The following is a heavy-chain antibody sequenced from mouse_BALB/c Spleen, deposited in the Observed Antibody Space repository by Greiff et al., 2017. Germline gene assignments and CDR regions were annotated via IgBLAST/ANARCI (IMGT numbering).Heavy chain of an antibody. D-gene: IGHD2-1*01. CDR2: ISDGGSYT. CDR1: GFTFSDYY. J-gene: IGHJ4*01. CDR3: AREGGYGNYYAMDY. V-gene: IGHV5-4*02. Sequence: EVKLMESGGGLVKPGGSLKLSCAASGFTFSDYYMYWVRQTPEKRLEWVATISDGGSYTYYPDSVKGRFTISRDNAKNNLYLQMSSLKSEDTAMYYCAREGGYGNYYAMDYWGQGTSVTVSS.